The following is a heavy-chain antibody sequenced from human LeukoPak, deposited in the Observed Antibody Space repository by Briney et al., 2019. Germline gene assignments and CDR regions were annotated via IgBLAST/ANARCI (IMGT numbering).Heavy chain of an antibody. Sequence: ASVKVSCKASGYTFTGYYMHWVRQAPGQGLEWMGRINPSSGGTNYAQKFQGRVTMTRDTSISTAYMELSRLRSDDTAVYYCARDLRYYGSGSYRYWGQGTLVTVSS. J-gene: IGHJ4*02. V-gene: IGHV1-2*06. CDR1: GYTFTGYY. CDR3: ARDLRYYGSGSYRY. D-gene: IGHD3-10*01. CDR2: INPSSGGT.